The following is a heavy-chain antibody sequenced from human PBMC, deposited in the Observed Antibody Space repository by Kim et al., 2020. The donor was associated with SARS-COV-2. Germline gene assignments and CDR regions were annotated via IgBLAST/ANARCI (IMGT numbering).Heavy chain of an antibody. CDR1: GFTFSSYG. Sequence: GGSLRLSCAASGFTFSSYGMHWVRQAPGKGLEWVAVICCDGSDKNYADSVKGRITISRDNSKNTLYLQMNSLRAEDTAVYYCARGPMGSVTYYYYYYGLDVWGQRTTVTVSS. V-gene: IGHV3-33*03. D-gene: IGHD3-10*01. J-gene: IGHJ6*02. CDR3: ARGPMGSVTYYYYYYGLDV. CDR2: ICCDGSDK.